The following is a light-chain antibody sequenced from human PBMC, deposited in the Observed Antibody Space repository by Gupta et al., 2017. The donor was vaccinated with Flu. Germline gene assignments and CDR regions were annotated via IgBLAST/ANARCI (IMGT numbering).Light chain of an antibody. V-gene: IGLV2-14*03. CDR2: DAT. Sequence: SSDVGGYKYVSWYQQHPGKAPKLMIYDATKRPSGVSDRFSGSKSGNTASLTISGRQAEDEAEYYCSSCTSSSTLVVFGGGTRLTVL. CDR3: SSCTSSSTLVV. CDR1: SSDVGGYKY. J-gene: IGLJ2*01.